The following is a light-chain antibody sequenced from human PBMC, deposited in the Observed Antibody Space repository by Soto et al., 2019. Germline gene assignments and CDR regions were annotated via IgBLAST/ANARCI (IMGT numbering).Light chain of an antibody. Sequence: QLVLTQSPSASASLGASVKLTCTLSSGHSSYAIAWHQQQPEKGPRYLMKLNSDGSHSKGDGIPDRFSGSSSGAERYLTIXSLQSEDEADYYCQTWGTGIRGVVFGGGTKLTVL. V-gene: IGLV4-69*01. J-gene: IGLJ2*01. CDR2: LNSDGSH. CDR3: QTWGTGIRGVV. CDR1: SGHSSYA.